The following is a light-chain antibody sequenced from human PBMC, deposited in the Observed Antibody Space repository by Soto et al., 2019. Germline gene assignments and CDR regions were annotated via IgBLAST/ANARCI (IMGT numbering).Light chain of an antibody. J-gene: IGKJ2*01. CDR2: KAS. V-gene: IGKV1-5*03. Sequence: DIQMTQSPSTLSASVGDRVTITCRASQSISSWLAWYQQKPGKAPKLLIYKASSLESGVPSRFSGSGSGTEFTLTISSLQPDDIATYYCQQCDSPYTFGQGTKLEIK. CDR1: QSISSW. CDR3: QQCDSPYT.